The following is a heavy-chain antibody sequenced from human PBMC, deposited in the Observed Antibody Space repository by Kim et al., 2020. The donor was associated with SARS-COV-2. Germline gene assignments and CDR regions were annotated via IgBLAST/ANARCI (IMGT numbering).Heavy chain of an antibody. V-gene: IGHV4-34*01. CDR2: INHSGST. CDR1: GGSFSGYY. D-gene: IGHD3-10*01. Sequence: SETLSLTCAVYGGSFSGYYWSWIRQPPGKGLEWIGEINHSGSTNYNPSLKSRVTISVDTSKNQFSLKLSSVTAADTAVYYCARGLWFGELYYFDYWGQGTLVTVSS. CDR3: ARGLWFGELYYFDY. J-gene: IGHJ4*02.